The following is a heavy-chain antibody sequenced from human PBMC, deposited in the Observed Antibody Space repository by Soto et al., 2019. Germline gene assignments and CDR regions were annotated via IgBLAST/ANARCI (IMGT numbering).Heavy chain of an antibody. V-gene: IGHV3-30*18. CDR2: ISYDGSNK. D-gene: IGHD3-9*01. J-gene: IGHJ6*02. CDR1: GFTFSSYG. CDR3: AKQGGGYYDILTGYYHGMDV. Sequence: GGSLRLSCAASGFTFSSYGMHWVRQAPGKGLEWVAVISYDGSNKYYADSVKGRFTISRDNSKNTLYLQMNSLRAEDTAVYYCAKQGGGYYDILTGYYHGMDVWGQGTTVTVSS.